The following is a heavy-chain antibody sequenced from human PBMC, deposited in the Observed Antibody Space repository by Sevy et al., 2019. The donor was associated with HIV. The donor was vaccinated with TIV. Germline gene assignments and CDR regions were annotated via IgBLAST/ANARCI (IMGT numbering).Heavy chain of an antibody. CDR1: GYSFTSYW. J-gene: IGHJ5*02. CDR2: IYPGDSDT. D-gene: IGHD2-2*01. V-gene: IGHV5-51*01. Sequence: GESLKISCKGSGYSFTSYWIGWVRQMPGKGLEWMGIIYPGDSDTRYSPSFQGQVTISADKSISTAYLQWGSLKASDTAMYYCARHGGYCSSTSCRGIWFDPWGQGTLVTVSS. CDR3: ARHGGYCSSTSCRGIWFDP.